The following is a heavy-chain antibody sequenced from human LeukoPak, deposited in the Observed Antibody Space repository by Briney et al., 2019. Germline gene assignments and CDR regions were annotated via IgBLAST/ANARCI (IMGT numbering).Heavy chain of an antibody. D-gene: IGHD2/OR15-2a*01. CDR2: ISTGYST. CDR1: GFTFSTYA. V-gene: IGHV3-23*01. Sequence: GGSLRLSCAASGFTFSTYAMGWVRRAPGKGLEWVSAISTGYSTYYADSVKGRFIISRDNSKNTLFLQMNSLRAEDTAVYFCAKDFSQEGSHSVDFWGQGTLVTVSS. CDR3: AKDFSQEGSHSVDF. J-gene: IGHJ4*02.